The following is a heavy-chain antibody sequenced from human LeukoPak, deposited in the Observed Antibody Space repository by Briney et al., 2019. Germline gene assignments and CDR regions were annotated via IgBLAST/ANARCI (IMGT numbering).Heavy chain of an antibody. CDR2: IYYSGST. CDR1: GGSISSYY. J-gene: IGHJ5*02. Sequence: PSETLSLTCTVSGGSISSYYWSWIRQPPGKGLEWVGYIYYSGSTNYNPSLKSRVTISVDTSKNQFSLKLSSVTAADTAMYYCARTSGSGFDPWGQGTLVTVSS. D-gene: IGHD6-19*01. CDR3: ARTSGSGFDP. V-gene: IGHV4-59*01.